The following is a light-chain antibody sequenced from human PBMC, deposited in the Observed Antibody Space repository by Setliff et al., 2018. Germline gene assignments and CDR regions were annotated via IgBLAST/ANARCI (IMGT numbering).Light chain of an antibody. V-gene: IGKV1-12*01. CDR3: QQANSVPYT. CDR1: QGINTW. J-gene: IGKJ2*01. CDR2: GAT. Sequence: DIQMTQSPSSVSASVGDSVTITCRASQGINTWLAWYQQKPGKAPELLIYGATTLQSGMPSRFSGSGSGTDFTLTISSLQPEDFATYYCQQANSVPYTFGQGTKV.